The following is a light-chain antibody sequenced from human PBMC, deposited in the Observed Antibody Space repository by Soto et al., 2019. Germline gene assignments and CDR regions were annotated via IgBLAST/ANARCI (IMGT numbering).Light chain of an antibody. CDR3: QQYNSFSLIT. Sequence: DLQMTQSPSTLSSSLGDRVTITCRGSQSISTWLAWYQQKPWKAPKLLIYDASILESGVPSRFSGSGSGTEFTLTISSLQPDDFATYFRQQYNSFSLITCGQGTRLEIK. CDR2: DAS. J-gene: IGKJ5*01. CDR1: QSISTW. V-gene: IGKV1-5*01.